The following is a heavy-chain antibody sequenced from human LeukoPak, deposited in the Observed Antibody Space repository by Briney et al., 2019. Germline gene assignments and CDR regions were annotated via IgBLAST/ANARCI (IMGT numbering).Heavy chain of an antibody. D-gene: IGHD3-3*01. CDR3: ARDRAHVIFGVDPNWFDP. J-gene: IGHJ5*02. V-gene: IGHV1-2*02. CDR1: GYTFTGYY. CDR2: INPDSGGT. Sequence: ASVKVSCTASGYTFTGYYMNWLRQAPGQGLEWMGWINPDSGGTNYAQKFQGRVTMTRDTSISTAYMELSRLRSDDTAVYYCARDRAHVIFGVDPNWFDPWGQGTLVTVSS.